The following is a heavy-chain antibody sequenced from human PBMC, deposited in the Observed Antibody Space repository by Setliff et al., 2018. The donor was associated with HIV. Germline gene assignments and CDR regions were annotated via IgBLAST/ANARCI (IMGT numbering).Heavy chain of an antibody. CDR3: ARDLFRWAAAGPNYFDS. V-gene: IGHV1-18*01. D-gene: IGHD6-13*01. CDR2: VGAYNGHT. CDR1: GYTFSTYS. J-gene: IGHJ4*02. Sequence: ASVKVSCKASGYTFSTYSITWVRQAPGQGLEWMGWVGAYNGHTDFAQKFQGRITLTTDTSSNTAYMELRSLRSGDTAIYYCARDLFRWAAAGPNYFDSWGQGTLVTVSS.